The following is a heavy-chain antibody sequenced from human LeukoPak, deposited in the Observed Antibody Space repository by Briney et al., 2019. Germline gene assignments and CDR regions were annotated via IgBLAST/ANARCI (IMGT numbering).Heavy chain of an antibody. CDR2: IYNSGST. Sequence: SETLSLTCTVSGGSISSYSWSWIRQPPGKGLEWIGYIYNSGSTNFNPSLKSRVTISLDTSKNQFSLKLSSVTAADTAVYYCARAGPRIDYWGQGTLVTVSS. CDR3: ARAGPRIDY. CDR1: GGSISSYS. V-gene: IGHV4-59*01. J-gene: IGHJ4*02.